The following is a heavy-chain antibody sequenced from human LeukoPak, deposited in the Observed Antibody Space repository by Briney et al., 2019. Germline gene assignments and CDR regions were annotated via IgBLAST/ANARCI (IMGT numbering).Heavy chain of an antibody. CDR1: VFTFSRYA. CDR2: MIRNEDSP. Sequence: PGRCLRLSCAVSVFTFSRYAMSCVRQAPGKGLEGVSAMIRNEDSPYTAASVQGQYNISRDNSKNTLYLQMNSLRAEDTAEYYCAKDRSFHIISSEGWFDPWGQGTLVPVSS. D-gene: IGHD2-2*01. J-gene: IGHJ5*02. V-gene: IGHV3-23*01. CDR3: AKDRSFHIISSEGWFDP.